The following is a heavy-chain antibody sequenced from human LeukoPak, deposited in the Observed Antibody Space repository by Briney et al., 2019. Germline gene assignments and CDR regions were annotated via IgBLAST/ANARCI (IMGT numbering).Heavy chain of an antibody. D-gene: IGHD3-10*01. V-gene: IGHV3-23*01. CDR3: ATDRLYSSGMKFDY. Sequence: GGSLRLSCAASGFTFSSYGMSWVRQAPGKGLEWVSGISGSGDRSNYLDSVKGRFTISRDNSKNTLYLQMTSLRVEDTAVYYCATDRLYSSGMKFDYWGQGTLVTVSS. CDR1: GFTFSSYG. J-gene: IGHJ4*02. CDR2: ISGSGDRS.